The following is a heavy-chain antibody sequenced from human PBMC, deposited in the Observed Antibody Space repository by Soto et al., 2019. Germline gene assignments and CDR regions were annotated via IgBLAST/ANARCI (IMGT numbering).Heavy chain of an antibody. CDR2: ISDSGGST. V-gene: IGHV3-23*01. Sequence: GGSLRLSCAASGFTFSSYAMSWVRQAPGKGLEWVSAISDSGGSTYYADSVKGRFTISRDNSKNTLYLQMNSLRAEDTAVYYCARGGYCSGGSCYYFDYWGQGTLVTVSS. D-gene: IGHD2-15*01. CDR3: ARGGYCSGGSCYYFDY. CDR1: GFTFSSYA. J-gene: IGHJ4*02.